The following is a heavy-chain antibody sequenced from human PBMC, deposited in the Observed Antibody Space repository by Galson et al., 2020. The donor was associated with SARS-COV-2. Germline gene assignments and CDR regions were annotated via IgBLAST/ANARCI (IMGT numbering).Heavy chain of an antibody. Sequence: GGSLRLSCAASGFNFSSYAMSWVRQAPGKGLEWVLAISGSGGSTYYADSVKGRFTISRDNSKNTLYLQMNSLRAEDTAVYYCAKNMVRGVPYYYGMDVWGQGTTVTVSS. J-gene: IGHJ6*02. D-gene: IGHD3-10*01. V-gene: IGHV3-23*01. CDR2: ISGSGGST. CDR1: GFNFSSYA. CDR3: AKNMVRGVPYYYGMDV.